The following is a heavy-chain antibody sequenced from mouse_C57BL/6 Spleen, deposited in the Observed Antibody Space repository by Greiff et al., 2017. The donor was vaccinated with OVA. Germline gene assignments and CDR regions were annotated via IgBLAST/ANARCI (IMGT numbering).Heavy chain of an antibody. Sequence: QVHVKQSGPELVKPGASVKISCKASGYAFSSSWMNWVKQRPGKGLEWIGRIYPGDGDTNYNGKFKGKATLTADKSSSTAYMQLSSLTSEDSAVYFCARDGGLRPRGFAYWGQGTLVTVSA. CDR3: ARDGGLRPRGFAY. D-gene: IGHD2-4*01. CDR1: GYAFSSSW. CDR2: IYPGDGDT. J-gene: IGHJ3*01. V-gene: IGHV1-82*01.